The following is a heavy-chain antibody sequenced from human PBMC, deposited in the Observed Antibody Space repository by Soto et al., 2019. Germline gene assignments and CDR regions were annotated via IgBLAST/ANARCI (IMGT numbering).Heavy chain of an antibody. CDR3: AREIKTTAIKYYYYGMDV. V-gene: IGHV3-7*01. J-gene: IGHJ6*02. CDR1: GFTFSSYW. D-gene: IGHD4-4*01. CDR2: IKQDGSEK. Sequence: GGSLRLSCAASGFTFSSYWMNWGRQAPGKGLEWVANIKQDGSEKYYVDSAKGRFTISRDNAKNSLYLQMNSLRAEDTAVYYCAREIKTTAIKYYYYGMDVWGQGTTVTVSS.